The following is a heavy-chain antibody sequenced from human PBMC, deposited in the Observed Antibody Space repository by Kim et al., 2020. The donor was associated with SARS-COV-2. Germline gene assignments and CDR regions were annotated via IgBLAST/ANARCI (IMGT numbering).Heavy chain of an antibody. V-gene: IGHV4-4*02. CDR1: GGSISSSNW. D-gene: IGHD6-19*01. Sequence: SETLSLTCAVSGGSISSSNWWSWVRQPPGKGLEWIGEIYHSGSTNYNPSLKSRVTISVDKSKNQFSLKLSSVTAADTAVYYCARKDAVAGLLFDYWGQGTLVTVSS. CDR2: IYHSGST. CDR3: ARKDAVAGLLFDY. J-gene: IGHJ4*02.